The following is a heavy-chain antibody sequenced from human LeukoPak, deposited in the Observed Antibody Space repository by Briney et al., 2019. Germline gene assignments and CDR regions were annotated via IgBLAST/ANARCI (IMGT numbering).Heavy chain of an antibody. CDR3: AKDSGHDGYAFDI. Sequence: GGSLRLSCAASGFIFSSNGMHWVRQAPGKGLEWVAFIQYDGKNEYYADSVKGRFTISKDNSKNTLYLQMNSLKAEDTAVYYCAKDSGHDGYAFDIWGPGTMFTVSS. V-gene: IGHV3-30*02. D-gene: IGHD5-24*01. J-gene: IGHJ3*02. CDR1: GFIFSSNG. CDR2: IQYDGKNE.